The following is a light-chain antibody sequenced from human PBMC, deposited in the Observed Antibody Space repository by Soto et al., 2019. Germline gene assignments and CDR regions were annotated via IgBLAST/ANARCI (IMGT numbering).Light chain of an antibody. Sequence: EIVLTQSPGTLSLSPGESTTLSCRASQSVGRNFLAWYQQKPGRAPRLLIHGASYRATGVPDRFSGSGSETDYTLTISRLQPPDFVVTYFHLYAASPLTFGGGTNVEIK. CDR2: GAS. J-gene: IGKJ4*01. CDR1: QSVGRNF. CDR3: HLYAASPLT. V-gene: IGKV3-20*01.